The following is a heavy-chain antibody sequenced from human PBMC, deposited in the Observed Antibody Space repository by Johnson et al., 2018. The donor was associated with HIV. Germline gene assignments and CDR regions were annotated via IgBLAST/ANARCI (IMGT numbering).Heavy chain of an antibody. CDR3: AKDQWSSSWTNDAFDI. CDR1: GSNFDDYG. V-gene: IGHV3-20*04. D-gene: IGHD6-13*01. Sequence: VQLVESGGGLVQPGGSLRLSCAASGSNFDDYGMSWVHQAPGKGLEWVSGINWNGGRTGYADSGKGRFTISRDNSKNTLYLQMNSLRAEDTAVYYCAKDQWSSSWTNDAFDIWGQGTMVTVSS. J-gene: IGHJ3*02. CDR2: INWNGGRT.